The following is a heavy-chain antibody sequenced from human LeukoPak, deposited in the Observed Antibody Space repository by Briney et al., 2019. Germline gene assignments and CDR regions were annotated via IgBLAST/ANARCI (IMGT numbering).Heavy chain of an antibody. CDR1: GFTFSSYG. V-gene: IGHV3-33*01. CDR2: IWYDGSNK. D-gene: IGHD6-13*01. J-gene: IGHJ6*03. Sequence: GGSLRLSCAAPGFTFSSYGMHWVRQAPGKGLEWVAVIWYDGSNKYYADSVKGRFTISRDNSKNTLYLQMNSLRAEDTAVYYCARGSIAAAGTGIYYYYYYMDVWGKGTTVTVSS. CDR3: ARGSIAAAGTGIYYYYYYMDV.